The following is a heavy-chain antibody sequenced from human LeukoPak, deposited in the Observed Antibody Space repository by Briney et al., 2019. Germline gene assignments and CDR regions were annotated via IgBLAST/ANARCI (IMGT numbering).Heavy chain of an antibody. J-gene: IGHJ2*01. D-gene: IGHD5-12*01. Sequence: GGSLRLSCAASGFIFNKYWMSWVRRAPGKGLEWVASIKQDGSEKYYADPVKGRFTISRDNAKKSLYLQMNSLRAEDTAVYYCARAGEPFFNIAATIGGVWYFDLWGRGTLVTVSS. CDR2: IKQDGSEK. V-gene: IGHV3-7*01. CDR1: GFIFNKYW. CDR3: ARAGEPFFNIAATIGGVWYFDL.